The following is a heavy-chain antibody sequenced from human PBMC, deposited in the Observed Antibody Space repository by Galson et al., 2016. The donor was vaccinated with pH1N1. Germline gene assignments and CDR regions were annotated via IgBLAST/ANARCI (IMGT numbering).Heavy chain of an antibody. J-gene: IGHJ4*02. CDR3: ARNLYGDYSHYFDY. CDR2: IDWDDNT. Sequence: PALVKPPQTLTLTCTFSGFSLSTSGMCVSWIRQPPGKALEWLALIDWDDNTYYSTSLKTRLTISKDTSKNQVVLKMTNMDPVDTATYYCARNLYGDYSHYFDYWGQGTLVTVSS. D-gene: IGHD4-17*01. CDR1: GFSLSTSGMC. V-gene: IGHV2-70*01.